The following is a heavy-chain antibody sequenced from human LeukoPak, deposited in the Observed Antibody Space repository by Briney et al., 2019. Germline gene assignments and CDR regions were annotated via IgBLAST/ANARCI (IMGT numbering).Heavy chain of an antibody. CDR1: GGTFSSYA. J-gene: IGHJ5*02. CDR2: IIPIFGIA. CDR3: ARVGRYNWNDGYWFDP. V-gene: IGHV1-69*10. D-gene: IGHD1-20*01. Sequence: GASVKVSCKASGGTFSSYAISWVRQAPGQGLEWMGGIIPIFGIANYAQKFQGRVTITADKSTSTAYMELSSLRSEDTAVYYCARVGRYNWNDGYWFDPWGQGTLVTVSS.